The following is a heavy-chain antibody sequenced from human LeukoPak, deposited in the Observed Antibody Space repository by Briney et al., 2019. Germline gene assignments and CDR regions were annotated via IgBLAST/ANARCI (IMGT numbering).Heavy chain of an antibody. CDR3: ARASPDYYDSSGYY. Sequence: ASVKVSCKASGYTFTNYAMNWVRQAPGQGLEWMGWINPNSGGTNYAQKFQGRVTMTRDTSISTAYMELSRLRSDDTAVYYCARASPDYYDSSGYYWGQGTLVTVSS. CDR1: GYTFTNYA. CDR2: INPNSGGT. J-gene: IGHJ4*02. D-gene: IGHD3-22*01. V-gene: IGHV1-2*02.